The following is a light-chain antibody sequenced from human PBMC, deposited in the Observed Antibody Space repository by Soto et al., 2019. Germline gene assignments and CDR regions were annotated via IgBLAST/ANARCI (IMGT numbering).Light chain of an antibody. V-gene: IGKV1-39*01. Sequence: DIQITQSPCSLSGSVGERVTITCLASQSISNHLNWYQQKPGKAPKLLIFAASSLQSGVPSRFSGSRSGPDFTLTISSLQPEDFATYYCQQSHSSPPTCGQGTKVDIK. J-gene: IGKJ1*01. CDR1: QSISNH. CDR3: QQSHSSPPT. CDR2: AAS.